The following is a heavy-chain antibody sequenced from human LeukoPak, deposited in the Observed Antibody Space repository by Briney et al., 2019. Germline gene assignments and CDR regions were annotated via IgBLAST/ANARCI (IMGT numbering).Heavy chain of an antibody. D-gene: IGHD2-15*01. V-gene: IGHV3-48*01. J-gene: IGHJ4*02. CDR3: ERDLGSGDHGLLV. CDR1: GLTFNSYT. CDR2: ITSVGTTI. Sequence: GASLRPSCAASGLTFNSYTMKSVRQAPGRGQGWISYITSVGTTIYYADSVRGRSTISNNNAKNSLYLQTNRLTSAHPGLYFCERDLGSGDHGLLVWGQGTLLTVSS.